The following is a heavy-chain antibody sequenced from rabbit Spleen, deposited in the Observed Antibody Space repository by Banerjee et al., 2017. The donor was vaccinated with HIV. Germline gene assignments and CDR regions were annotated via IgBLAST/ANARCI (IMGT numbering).Heavy chain of an antibody. CDR1: GFSFSSSYY. D-gene: IGHD5-1*01. J-gene: IGHJ6*01. CDR3: ARDFYVSYVDGGCAFSGLDF. CDR2: IHSSSGST. V-gene: IGHV1S40*01. Sequence: QSLEESGGGLLQPEGSLTITSTASGFSFSSSYYMCWVRQAPGKGLEWSACIHSSSGSTYYASWAKGRFTISKSSSTTVTLQMTSLKAADTATYFCARDFYVSYVDGGCAFSGLDFWGPGTLVTVS.